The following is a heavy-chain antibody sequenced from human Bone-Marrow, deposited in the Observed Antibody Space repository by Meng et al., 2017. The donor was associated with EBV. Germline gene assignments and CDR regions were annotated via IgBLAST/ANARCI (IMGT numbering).Heavy chain of an antibody. CDR2: LIPMLGAP. CDR3: ASESGRGYTPDY. J-gene: IGHJ4*02. D-gene: IGHD3-10*01. Sequence: VQLGGSGAGVKKPGSSVKVSCKTSGGTFNSDAISWVRQAPGQGLEWMGGLIPMLGAPNLAQKFQDRVTIIADKSTSTHYMELSSLRSDDTAVYYCASESGRGYTPDYWGQGTLVTVSS. V-gene: IGHV1-69*06. CDR1: GGTFNSDA.